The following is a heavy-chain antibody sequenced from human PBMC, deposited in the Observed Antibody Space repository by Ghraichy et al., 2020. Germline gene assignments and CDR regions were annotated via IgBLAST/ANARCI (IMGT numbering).Heavy chain of an antibody. CDR2: INYDSSAI. CDR1: GFTFSIYS. D-gene: IGHD5-24*01. J-gene: IGHJ4*02. Sequence: LSLTCAASGFTFSIYSLNWVRQAPGKGLEWISYINYDSSAINYADSVKGRFTISRDNAKNSLFLHMNSLGGDDTAVYFCARDHRWAFDYWGQGIPVTVSS. CDR3: ARDHRWAFDY. V-gene: IGHV3-48*01.